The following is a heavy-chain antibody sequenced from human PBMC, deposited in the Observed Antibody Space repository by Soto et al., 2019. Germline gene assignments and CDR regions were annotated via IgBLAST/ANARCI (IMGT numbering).Heavy chain of an antibody. D-gene: IGHD2-15*01. CDR3: ARDGYCSGGSCYSVPVFDY. Sequence: PGGSLRVSCAASGFTFSSYCMHWVRQAPGKGLEWVAVIWYDGSNKYYADSVKGRFTISRDNSKNTLYLQMNSLRAEDTAVYYCARDGYCSGGSCYSVPVFDYWGQGTLVTVSS. V-gene: IGHV3-33*01. CDR2: IWYDGSNK. J-gene: IGHJ4*02. CDR1: GFTFSSYC.